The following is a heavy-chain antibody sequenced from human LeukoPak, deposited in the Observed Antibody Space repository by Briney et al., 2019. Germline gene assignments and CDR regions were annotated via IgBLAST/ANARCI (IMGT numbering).Heavy chain of an antibody. CDR2: INPNSGGA. CDR1: GYTFISYD. V-gene: IGHV1-2*02. J-gene: IGHJ4*02. D-gene: IGHD6-19*01. Sequence: GASVKVSCKASGYTFISYDINWVRQATGQGLEWMGWINPNSGGANYAQSFQGRVTMTRDTSISTAYMELSRLTSDDTAVYYCARDTELAVSGTFALHPKFDYWGQGTLVTVSS. CDR3: ARDTELAVSGTFALHPKFDY.